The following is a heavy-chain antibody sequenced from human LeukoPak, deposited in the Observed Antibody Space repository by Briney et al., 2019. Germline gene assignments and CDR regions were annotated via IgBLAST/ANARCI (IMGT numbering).Heavy chain of an antibody. CDR3: AKFTGDPTLFDY. Sequence: GRSLRLSCAASGFTFSSYAMSWVRQAPGKGLEWVSAISGSGGSTYYADSVKGRFTISRDNSKNTLYLQMNSLRAEDTAVYYCAKFTGDPTLFDYWGQGTLVTVSS. CDR1: GFTFSSYA. CDR2: ISGSGGST. D-gene: IGHD2-21*01. V-gene: IGHV3-23*01. J-gene: IGHJ4*02.